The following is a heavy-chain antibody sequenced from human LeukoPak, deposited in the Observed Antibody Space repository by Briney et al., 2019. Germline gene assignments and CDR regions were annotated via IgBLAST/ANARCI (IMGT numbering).Heavy chain of an antibody. D-gene: IGHD3-10*01. CDR2: INPNSGGT. CDR1: GYTFTGYY. CDR3: ARGLVRGLLSLNPYGMDV. J-gene: IGHJ6*02. V-gene: IGHV1-2*04. Sequence: ASVKVSCKASGYTFTGYYMHWVRQAPGLGLEWMGWINPNSGGTNYAQKFQGWVTMTRDTSISTAYMELSRLRSDDTAVYYCARGLVRGLLSLNPYGMDVWGQGTTVTVSS.